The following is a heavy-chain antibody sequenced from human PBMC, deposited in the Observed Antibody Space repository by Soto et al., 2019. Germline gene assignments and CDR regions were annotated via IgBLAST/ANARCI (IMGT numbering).Heavy chain of an antibody. Sequence: QVQLQESGPGLVKPSQTLSLTCTVSGGSISSGGYYWSWIRQNPGKVLEWIGYIYYSGSTYYNPSLKSRVTMSVVMSKNKSPLKLSAVTAADTAVYYCATSQLTMFGVVTENWFDPWGQGTLVTVSS. CDR1: GGSISSGGYY. V-gene: IGHV4-31*03. CDR3: ATSQLTMFGVVTENWFDP. J-gene: IGHJ5*02. D-gene: IGHD3-3*01. CDR2: IYYSGST.